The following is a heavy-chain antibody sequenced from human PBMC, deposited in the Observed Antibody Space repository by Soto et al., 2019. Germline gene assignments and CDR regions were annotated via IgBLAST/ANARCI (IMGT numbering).Heavy chain of an antibody. J-gene: IGHJ5*02. CDR2: TSHDGVT. V-gene: IGHV4-4*02. Sequence: QVQLQESGPRLVKPSGTLSLTCAVSSGSIDNVYWWSWVRQSPGKGLEWIGATSHDGVTNYNLSLQVRVTISMAQSKTQFYPGLKAVAAAATARYYCATNGAGNPPGCIVGWFDPWGPGTLVTVSS. D-gene: IGHD6-19*01. CDR3: ATNGAGNPPGCIVGWFDP. CDR1: SGSIDNVYW.